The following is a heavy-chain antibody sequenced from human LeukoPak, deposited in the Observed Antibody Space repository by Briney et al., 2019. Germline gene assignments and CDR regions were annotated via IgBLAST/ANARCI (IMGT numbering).Heavy chain of an antibody. J-gene: IGHJ4*02. CDR3: ARESSGSFDYGGNPAFDY. Sequence: GSLRLSCAASGFTFSSYGMHWVRQAPGKGLEWVAVIWYDGSNKYYADSVKGRFTISRDNSKNTLYLQMNSLRAEDTAVYYCARESSGSFDYGGNPAFDYWGQGTLVTVSS. CDR2: IWYDGSNK. V-gene: IGHV3-33*01. D-gene: IGHD4-23*01. CDR1: GFTFSSYG.